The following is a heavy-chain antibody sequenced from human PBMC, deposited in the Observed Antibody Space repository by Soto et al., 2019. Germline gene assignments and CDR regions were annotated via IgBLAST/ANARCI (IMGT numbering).Heavy chain of an antibody. D-gene: IGHD3-3*02. Sequence: QVHLVQSGTEVKKPGASVKVSCKASVYTFLDFYIHWVRQAPGQGLEWMGFINPSGGGTTYAQQFQGRLTMTRDPSTSTVYMELISLRSEDTAIYYCARDKPFSAGYWGQGTLVT. CDR3: ARDKPFSAGY. J-gene: IGHJ4*02. CDR1: VYTFLDFY. V-gene: IGHV1-46*01. CDR2: INPSGGGT.